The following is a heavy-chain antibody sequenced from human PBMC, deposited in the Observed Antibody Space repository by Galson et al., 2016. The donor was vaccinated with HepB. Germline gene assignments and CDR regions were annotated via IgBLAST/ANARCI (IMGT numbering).Heavy chain of an antibody. CDR1: GFNFDRLA. D-gene: IGHD3-16*01. CDR3: ATDVRVMRVYNYYGMDV. CDR2: VSFDGFDK. J-gene: IGHJ6*02. Sequence: SLRLSCAASGFNFDRLAVHWVRQAPGEGLEWVAVVSFDGFDKKYADSVKGRFSIARDNSKSTVYLQIDSLRAEDTAIYYCATDVRVMRVYNYYGMDVWGRGTTVSFSS. V-gene: IGHV3-30*03.